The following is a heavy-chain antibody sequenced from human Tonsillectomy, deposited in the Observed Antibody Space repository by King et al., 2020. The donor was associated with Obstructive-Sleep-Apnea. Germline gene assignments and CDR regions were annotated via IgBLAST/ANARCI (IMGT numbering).Heavy chain of an antibody. CDR1: GGSVSSGTSS. Sequence: QLQESGPGLVKPSETLSLSCAVSGGSVSSGTSSWGWVRQPPGKGLECIGSVFYGGSSYYNPSLKSRVSISVDTSKNQFSLRLSSVTAADTAVYYCARGYYDGSDYYPPFDAWGQGTLVTVSP. D-gene: IGHD3-22*01. CDR2: VFYGGSS. V-gene: IGHV4-39*07. CDR3: ARGYYDGSDYYPPFDA. J-gene: IGHJ4*02.